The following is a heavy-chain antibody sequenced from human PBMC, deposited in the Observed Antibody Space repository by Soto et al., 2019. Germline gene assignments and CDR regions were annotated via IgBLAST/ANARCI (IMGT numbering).Heavy chain of an antibody. J-gene: IGHJ4*02. Sequence: SETLSLTCTVSGGSISSSSYYWGWIRQPPGKGLEWIGSIYYSGSTYYNPSLKSRVTISVDTSKNQFSLKLSSVTAADTAVYYCARVEQEDLDYWGQGTLVTVSS. V-gene: IGHV4-39*07. CDR2: IYYSGST. CDR3: ARVEQEDLDY. D-gene: IGHD2-15*01. CDR1: GGSISSSSYY.